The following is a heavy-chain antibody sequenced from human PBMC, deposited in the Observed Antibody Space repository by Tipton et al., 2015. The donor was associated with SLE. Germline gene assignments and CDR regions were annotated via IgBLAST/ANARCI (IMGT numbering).Heavy chain of an antibody. D-gene: IGHD6-19*01. V-gene: IGHV3-30*04. CDR1: GFTFSSYA. CDR3: ARDHSPLTVEGAFDI. Sequence: SLRLSCAASGFTFSSYAMHWVRQAPGKGLEWVAVISYDGSNKYYADSVKGRFTISRDNSKNTLYLQMNSLRAEDTAVYYCARDHSPLTVEGAFDIWGQGTMVTVSS. J-gene: IGHJ3*02. CDR2: ISYDGSNK.